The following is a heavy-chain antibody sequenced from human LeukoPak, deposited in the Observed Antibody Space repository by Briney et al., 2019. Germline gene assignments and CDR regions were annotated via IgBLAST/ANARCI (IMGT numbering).Heavy chain of an antibody. V-gene: IGHV4-30-2*01. CDR2: IYHSGST. CDR3: ARDQITIFGGFNWFDP. Sequence: SETLSLTCAVSGGSISSGGYSWSWIRQPPGTGLEWLGYIYHSGSTYYNPSLKSRVTISVDRSKNQFSLKLSSVTAADTAVYYCARDQITIFGGFNWFDPWGQGTLVTVSS. D-gene: IGHD3-3*01. CDR1: GGSISSGGYS. J-gene: IGHJ5*02.